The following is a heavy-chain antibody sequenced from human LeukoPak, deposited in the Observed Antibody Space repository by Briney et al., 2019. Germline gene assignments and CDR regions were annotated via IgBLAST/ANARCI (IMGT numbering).Heavy chain of an antibody. Sequence: ASVKVSCKASGGTFSNYAVAWVRQAPGQGLEWLGGIIPMSGSAKYAQKFQGRVTIDTDESTTTVYLELTSLRSDDTAVYYCARRQALRGRHRAFDPWGQGTLVTVSS. V-gene: IGHV1-69*05. CDR3: ARRQALRGRHRAFDP. J-gene: IGHJ5*02. CDR1: GGTFSNYA. CDR2: IIPMSGSA. D-gene: IGHD6-25*01.